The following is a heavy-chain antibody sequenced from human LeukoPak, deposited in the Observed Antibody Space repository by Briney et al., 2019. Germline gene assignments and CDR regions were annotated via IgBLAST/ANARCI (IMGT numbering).Heavy chain of an antibody. D-gene: IGHD2-2*01. CDR3: ASSTSCLAIDY. J-gene: IGHJ4*02. CDR1: GGSISSYY. Sequence: PSETLSLTCTVSGGSISSYYWSWIRQPPGKGLEWIGYIYTSGSTNYNPSLKSRVTISVATSKNQFSLKLSSVTAADTAVYYCASSTSCLAIDYWGQGTLVTVS. V-gene: IGHV4-4*09. CDR2: IYTSGST.